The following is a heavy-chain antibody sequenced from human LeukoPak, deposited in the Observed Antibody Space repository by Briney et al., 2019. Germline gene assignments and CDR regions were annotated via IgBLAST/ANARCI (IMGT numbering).Heavy chain of an antibody. CDR1: GYTFTDYY. V-gene: IGHV1-2*02. D-gene: IGHD5-18*01. CDR2: INPNSGGT. CDR3: ATYRQVMLPFES. Sequence: ASVKVSCKASGYTFTDYYMHWVRQAPGQGLEWMGWINPNSGGTNYAQKFQGRVTMTRDTSISTAYMELSRLRSDDTAIYYCATYRQVMLPFESWGQGTLVTVSS. J-gene: IGHJ4*02.